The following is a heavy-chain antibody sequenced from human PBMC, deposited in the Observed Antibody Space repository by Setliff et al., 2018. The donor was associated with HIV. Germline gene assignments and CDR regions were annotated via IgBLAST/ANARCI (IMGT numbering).Heavy chain of an antibody. CDR1: NVSFNSYY. CDR2: IYYSGST. J-gene: IGHJ4*02. V-gene: IGHV4-4*07. Sequence: PSETLSLTCTVSNVSFNSYYWSWIRHPAGRALEWIGRIYYSGSTNYNPSLKSRVTISVDTSKNQFSLRLSPVTAADTAVYYCARVPRQLLKGAAAYFDYWGQGILVTVSS. D-gene: IGHD5-18*01. CDR3: ARVPRQLLKGAAAYFDY.